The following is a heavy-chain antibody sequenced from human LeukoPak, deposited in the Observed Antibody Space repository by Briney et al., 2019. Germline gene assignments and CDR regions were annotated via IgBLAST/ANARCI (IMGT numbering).Heavy chain of an antibody. CDR1: GYTFTGYY. Sequence: GASVKVSCKASGYTFTGYYIHWVRQAPGQGLEWMGWMHPNTGDTDYAQKFQGRITMTRDTSISTAHMELSRLRSDDTALYYCTRAPSSGPFDNWGQGSLVTVSS. D-gene: IGHD3-22*01. CDR2: MHPNTGDT. CDR3: TRAPSSGPFDN. J-gene: IGHJ4*02. V-gene: IGHV1-2*02.